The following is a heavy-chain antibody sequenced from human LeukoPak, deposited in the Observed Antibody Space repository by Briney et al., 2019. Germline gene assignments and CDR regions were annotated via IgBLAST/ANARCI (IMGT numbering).Heavy chain of an antibody. V-gene: IGHV3-48*03. CDR2: ISSSGSTI. D-gene: IGHD3-22*01. J-gene: IGHJ4*02. CDR1: GFTFSSYE. CDR3: ARAENYYDSSGYYDY. Sequence: GGSLRLSCAASGFTFSSYEMNWVRQAPGKGLEWVSYISSSGSTIYYADSVKGRFTISRDNAKNSLYLQMNSLRAEDTAVYYCARAENYYDSSGYYDYWGQGTLVTVSS.